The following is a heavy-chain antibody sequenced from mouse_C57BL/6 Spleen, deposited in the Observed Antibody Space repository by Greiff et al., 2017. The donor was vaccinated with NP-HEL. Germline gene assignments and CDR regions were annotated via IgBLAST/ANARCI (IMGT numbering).Heavy chain of an antibody. Sequence: EVKLEESGGDLVKPGGSLKLSCAASGFTFSSYGMSWVRQTPDKRLEWVATISSGGSYTYYPDSVKGRFTISRDNAKNTLYLQMSSLKSEDTAMYYCARQRTMVTTYWYFDVWGTGTTVTVSS. V-gene: IGHV5-6*02. J-gene: IGHJ1*03. D-gene: IGHD2-1*01. CDR1: GFTFSSYG. CDR2: ISSGGSYT. CDR3: ARQRTMVTTYWYFDV.